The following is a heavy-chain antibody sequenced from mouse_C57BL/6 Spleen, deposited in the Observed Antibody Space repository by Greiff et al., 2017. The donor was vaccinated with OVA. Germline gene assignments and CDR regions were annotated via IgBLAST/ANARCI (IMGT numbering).Heavy chain of an antibody. D-gene: IGHD4-1*02. CDR2: IYPGDGGT. CDR1: GYAFSSSW. J-gene: IGHJ2*01. V-gene: IGHV1-82*01. Sequence: QVQLQQSGPELVKPGASVKISCKASGYAFSSSWMNWVKQRPGKGLEWIGRIYPGDGGTNYNGKFKGKATLTADKSSSTAYMQLSSLTSEAAAVYFCARGGNYYFDYWGQGTTLTVSS. CDR3: ARGGNYYFDY.